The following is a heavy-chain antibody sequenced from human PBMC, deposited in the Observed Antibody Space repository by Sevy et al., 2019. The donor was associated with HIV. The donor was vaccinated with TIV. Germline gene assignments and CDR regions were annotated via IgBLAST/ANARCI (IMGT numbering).Heavy chain of an antibody. CDR1: GDSVSSGNYY. Sequence: SETLSLTCAVSGDSVSSGNYYWSWIRQPPGKGLEWIGYHFYSGSTTYHPSLKSRVTISVDRSKNQFSLKLSSVTAADTAVYYCAGSAPAYYYAMGVWGQGTTVTVSS. CDR2: HFYSGST. J-gene: IGHJ6*02. CDR3: AGSAPAYYYAMGV. V-gene: IGHV4-61*01. D-gene: IGHD3-16*01.